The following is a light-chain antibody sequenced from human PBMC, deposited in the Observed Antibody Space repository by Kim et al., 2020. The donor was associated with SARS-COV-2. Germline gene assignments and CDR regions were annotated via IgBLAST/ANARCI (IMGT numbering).Light chain of an antibody. J-gene: IGLJ3*02. V-gene: IGLV4-69*01. CDR3: QTWGEGVRM. CDR1: SGHSDYD. CDR2: VNSDGSH. Sequence: QPVLTQSPSASASLGASVKFTYTLNSGHSDYDNAWHQQQAEKGPRYLMKVNSDGSHVKGDGIPDRFSGSSSGAERYLTISSLQSEDEADYYCQTWGEGVRMFGGGTQLTVL.